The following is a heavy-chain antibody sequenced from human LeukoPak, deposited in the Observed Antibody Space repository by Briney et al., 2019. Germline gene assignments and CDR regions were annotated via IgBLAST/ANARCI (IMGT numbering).Heavy chain of an antibody. CDR3: AGRHPRNTVDF. D-gene: IGHD2/OR15-2a*01. CDR1: GGSISGYY. V-gene: IGHV4-59*08. Sequence: PSETLSLTCTVSGGSISGYYWSWIRQPPGKGLEWIAYISDIGSINYNPSLKSRVTISLDTSKNQFSLKLSSVTAADTAVYYCAGRHPRNTVDFWGQGTLVTVSS. J-gene: IGHJ4*02. CDR2: ISDIGSI.